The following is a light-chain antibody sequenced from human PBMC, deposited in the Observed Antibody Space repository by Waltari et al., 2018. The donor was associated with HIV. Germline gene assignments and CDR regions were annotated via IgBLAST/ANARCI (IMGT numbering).Light chain of an antibody. V-gene: IGLV3-1*01. J-gene: IGLJ2*01. CDR2: QDT. CDR3: QAWDIITAGVV. Sequence: SYELTQPPSVSVSPGQTASITCSGDKLGDKYASWYQQKPGQSPVLVIYQDTNRASGIPERFSGSNSGNTATLTISGTQATDDADYYCQAWDIITAGVVFGGGTELTVL. CDR1: KLGDKY.